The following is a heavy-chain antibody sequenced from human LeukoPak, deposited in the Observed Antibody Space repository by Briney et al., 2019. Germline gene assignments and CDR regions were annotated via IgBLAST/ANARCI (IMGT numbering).Heavy chain of an antibody. V-gene: IGHV3-21*01. CDR2: ISSSSSYI. CDR1: GFTFSSYS. Sequence: GGSLRLSCAASGFTFSSYSMNWVRQAPGKGLEWVSSISSSSSYIYYADSVKGRFTISRDNAKNSLYLQMNSLRAEDTAVYYCARGAVRYSSSSRVLDYRGQGTLVTVSS. J-gene: IGHJ4*02. CDR3: ARGAVRYSSSSRVLDY. D-gene: IGHD6-6*01.